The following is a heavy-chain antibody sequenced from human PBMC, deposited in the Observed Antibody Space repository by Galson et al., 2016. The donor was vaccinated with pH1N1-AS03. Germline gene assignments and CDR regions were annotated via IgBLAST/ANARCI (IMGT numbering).Heavy chain of an antibody. CDR2: ISSHGKID. D-gene: IGHD3-10*01. J-gene: IGHJ3*02. CDR3: AKEGSGSVGKFAFDI. CDR1: GFIFSNHG. V-gene: IGHV3-30*18. Sequence: SLRLTCAASGFIFSNHGMHWVRQAPGKGLEWVAVISSHGKIDYHADSVRGRFTVSRDNSNNTLYLQMDSLRAEDRAVYYCAKEGSGSVGKFAFDIWGQGTIVTVSS.